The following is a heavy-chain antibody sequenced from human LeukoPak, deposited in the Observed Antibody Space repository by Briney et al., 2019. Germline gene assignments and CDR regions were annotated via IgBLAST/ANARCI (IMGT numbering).Heavy chain of an antibody. D-gene: IGHD6-25*01. CDR2: FDPEDGET. CDR1: GYTFTGYY. V-gene: IGHV1-24*01. CDR3: AKDIEQRLFDY. Sequence: ASVKVSCKASGYTFTGYYMHWVRQAPGKGLEWMGGFDPEDGETIYAQKFQGRVTMTEDTSTDTAYMELSSLRSEDTAVYYCAKDIEQRLFDYWGQGTLVTVSS. J-gene: IGHJ4*02.